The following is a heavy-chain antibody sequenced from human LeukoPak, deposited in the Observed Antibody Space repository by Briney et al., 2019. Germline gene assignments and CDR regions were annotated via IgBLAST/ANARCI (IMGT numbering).Heavy chain of an antibody. J-gene: IGHJ5*02. Sequence: GESLKIPGKCSGYSFTSYWIGWVRQMPGKGLEWMGIIYPGDSDTRYSPSFQGPVPISDDKSISTAYLQWRSLTASATAMSYCARQHYSPGWFDPWGQGTLVTVSS. D-gene: IGHD2-15*01. CDR3: ARQHYSPGWFDP. CDR1: GYSFTSYW. CDR2: IYPGDSDT. V-gene: IGHV5-51*01.